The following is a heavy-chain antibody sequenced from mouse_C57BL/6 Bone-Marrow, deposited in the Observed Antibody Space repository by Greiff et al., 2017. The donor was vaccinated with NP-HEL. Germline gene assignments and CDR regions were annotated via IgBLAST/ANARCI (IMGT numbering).Heavy chain of an antibody. D-gene: IGHD4-1*01. CDR1: GYTFTSYW. J-gene: IGHJ4*01. V-gene: IGHV1-64*01. Sequence: QVQLQQPGAELVKPGASVKLSCKASGYTFTSYWLHWVKQRPGQGLEWIGMIHPNSGSTNYNEKFKSKATLTVDKSSSTAYMQLSSLTSEDSAVYYCARYWDWNAMDYWGQGTSVTVSS. CDR3: ARYWDWNAMDY. CDR2: IHPNSGST.